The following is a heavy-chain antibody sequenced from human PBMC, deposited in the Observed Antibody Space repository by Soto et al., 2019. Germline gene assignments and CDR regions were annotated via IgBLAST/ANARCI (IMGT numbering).Heavy chain of an antibody. Sequence: SQTLSLTCAISGDSVSSNSAAWNWIRQSPSRGLEWLGRTYYRSKWYNDYAVSVKSRITINPDTSKNQFSLQLNSVTPEDTAVYYCARGLLSSGWYDYYYYMDVWGKGTTVTVSS. J-gene: IGHJ6*03. V-gene: IGHV6-1*01. CDR2: TYYRSKWYN. CDR3: ARGLLSSGWYDYYYYMDV. CDR1: GDSVSSNSAA. D-gene: IGHD6-19*01.